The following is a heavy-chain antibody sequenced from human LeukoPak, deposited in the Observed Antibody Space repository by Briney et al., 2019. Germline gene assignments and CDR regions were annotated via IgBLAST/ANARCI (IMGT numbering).Heavy chain of an antibody. V-gene: IGHV4-38-2*02. Sequence: SETLSLTCTVSGYSISSGYYWSWIRQPPGKGLEWIGEVNHSGSTNCKPSLKSRVTISVDTSKNRFSLKLSSVTAADTAVYYCARRIRGVNDAFDIWGQGTMVTVSS. CDR2: VNHSGST. CDR1: GYSISSGYY. CDR3: ARRIRGVNDAFDI. D-gene: IGHD3-10*01. J-gene: IGHJ3*02.